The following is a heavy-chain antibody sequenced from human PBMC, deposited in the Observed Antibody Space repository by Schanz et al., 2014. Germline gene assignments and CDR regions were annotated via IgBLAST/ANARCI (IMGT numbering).Heavy chain of an antibody. CDR1: GFTFSKYG. CDR2: ISYHGSEK. CDR3: AKSYDTSGYSGFDY. V-gene: IGHV3-30*18. J-gene: IGHJ4*02. D-gene: IGHD3-22*01. Sequence: VQLVESGGGLVKPGGSLRLSCAASGFTFSKYGVHWVRQAPGKGLEWLAVISYHGSEKYYADSVKGRFTISRDNSKNTLYLQMNSLRTEDTAVYFCAKSYDTSGYSGFDYWGQGTLVTVSS.